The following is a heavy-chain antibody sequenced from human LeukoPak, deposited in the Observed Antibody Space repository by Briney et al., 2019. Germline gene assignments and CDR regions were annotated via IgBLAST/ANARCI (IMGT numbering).Heavy chain of an antibody. CDR2: INHSGST. V-gene: IGHV4-34*01. D-gene: IGHD3-22*01. J-gene: IGHJ3*02. CDR1: GGSFSGYY. Sequence: SETLSLTCAVYGGSFSGYYWSWIRQPPGKGLEWIGEINHSGSTNYNPSLKSRVTISVDTSKNQFSLKLSSVTAADTAVYYCARVSGYYYDSSGYTDAFDIWGQGTLVTVSS. CDR3: ARVSGYYYDSSGYTDAFDI.